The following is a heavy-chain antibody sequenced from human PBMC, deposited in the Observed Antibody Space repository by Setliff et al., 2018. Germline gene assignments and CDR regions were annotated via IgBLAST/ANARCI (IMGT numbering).Heavy chain of an antibody. CDR3: ARDFGSHFFDY. D-gene: IGHD3-16*01. CDR1: GFTFSSYA. J-gene: IGHJ4*02. CDR2: ISGSGGSK. V-gene: IGHV3-23*01. Sequence: PGGSLRLSCAASGFTFSSYAMSWVRQAPGKGLEWVSAISGSGGSKYYADSVKGRFTISRDNAKNSLYLKMNSLRAEDTAVYYCARDFGSHFFDYWGQGTLVTVSS.